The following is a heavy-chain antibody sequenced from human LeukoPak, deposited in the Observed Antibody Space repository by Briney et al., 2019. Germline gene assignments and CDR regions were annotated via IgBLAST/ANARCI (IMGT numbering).Heavy chain of an antibody. CDR2: IYYSGST. CDR3: AAGYSYDFFDY. Sequence: SETLSLTCTVSGGSISSYYWSWIRQSPGKGLDWIGYIYYSGSTKYNPSLKSRVTISIDTSKNQFSLKLISVTAADTAVYYCAAGYSYDFFDYWGQGTLVTVSS. V-gene: IGHV4-59*12. J-gene: IGHJ4*02. D-gene: IGHD5-18*01. CDR1: GGSISSYY.